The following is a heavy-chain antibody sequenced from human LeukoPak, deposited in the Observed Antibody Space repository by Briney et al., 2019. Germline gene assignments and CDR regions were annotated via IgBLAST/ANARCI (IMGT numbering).Heavy chain of an antibody. CDR2: INHSGST. Sequence: SETLSLTCAVYGGSFSGYYWSWIRQPPGKGLEWIGEINHSGSTNYNPSLKSRVTMSVDTSKNRFSLKLSPVTAADTAVYYCARHKRKWFGELLPLRLNWFDPWGQGTLVTVSS. CDR1: GGSFSGYY. D-gene: IGHD3-10*01. J-gene: IGHJ5*02. V-gene: IGHV4-34*01. CDR3: ARHKRKWFGELLPLRLNWFDP.